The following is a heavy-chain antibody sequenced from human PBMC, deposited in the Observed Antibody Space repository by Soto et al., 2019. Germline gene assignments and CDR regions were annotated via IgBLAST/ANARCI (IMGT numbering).Heavy chain of an antibody. Sequence: ASRKVSCKGSGYTFTSYAMHWVRQAPGQRLEWMGWINAGNGNTKYSQKFQGRVTITRDTSASTAYMELSSLRSEDTAVYYCARGIYDSSGYYYVKVWSYFDYWGQGTLVTVSS. V-gene: IGHV1-3*01. J-gene: IGHJ4*02. CDR2: INAGNGNT. D-gene: IGHD3-22*01. CDR3: ARGIYDSSGYYYVKVWSYFDY. CDR1: GYTFTSYA.